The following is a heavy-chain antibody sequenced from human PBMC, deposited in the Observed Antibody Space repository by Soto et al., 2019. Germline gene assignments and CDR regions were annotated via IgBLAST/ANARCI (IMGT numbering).Heavy chain of an antibody. CDR1: SGSISSSNW. CDR3: ARVVAVAGTESSGWFDP. V-gene: IGHV4-4*02. J-gene: IGHJ5*02. Sequence: QVQLQKSGPGLVKPSGTLSLTCAVSSGSISSSNWWSWVRQPPGKGLEWIGEIYHSGSTNYNPSLKSRVTIAVDKSKNQFSLKLSSVTAADTAVYYCARVVAVAGTESSGWFDPWGQGTLVTVSS. CDR2: IYHSGST. D-gene: IGHD6-19*01.